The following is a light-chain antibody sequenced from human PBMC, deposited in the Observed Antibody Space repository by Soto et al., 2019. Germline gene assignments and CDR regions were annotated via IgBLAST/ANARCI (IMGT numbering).Light chain of an antibody. CDR3: HHYHNAAGT. V-gene: IGKV3D-15*01. J-gene: IGKJ4*01. CDR2: DAS. Sequence: EIVMTQSPATLSVSPGGRATLSCRASQSISGALAWYQQKPGQAPRLLIYDASNRATGIPARFSGSGSGTDFTLTISSLQSEDFAVYFCHHYHNAAGTFGGGTKVDI. CDR1: QSISGA.